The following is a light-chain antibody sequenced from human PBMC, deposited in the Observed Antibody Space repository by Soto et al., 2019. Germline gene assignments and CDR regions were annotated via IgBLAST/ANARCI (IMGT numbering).Light chain of an antibody. CDR2: GAS. Sequence: DIEMTQSPSSLSASAGDTVTITCRASQGISKYLAWYQQKPGKAPKLLIYGASTLHSGVPSRFSGSGSRTDFTLTISSLQPEDVAIYFCQKYNSPPFTFGPGTKVEI. CDR1: QGISKY. V-gene: IGKV1-27*01. J-gene: IGKJ3*01. CDR3: QKYNSPPFT.